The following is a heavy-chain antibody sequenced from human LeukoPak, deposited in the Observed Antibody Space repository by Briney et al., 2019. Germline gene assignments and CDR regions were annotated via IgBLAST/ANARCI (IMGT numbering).Heavy chain of an antibody. D-gene: IGHD2-15*01. CDR1: GFTFSSYA. J-gene: IGHJ3*02. Sequence: GRSLRLSCAASGFTFSSYAMHWVRQAPGKGLEWVAVISYDGSNKYYADSVKGRFTISRDNSKNTLYLQMNSLRAEDTAVYYCAREGDPGPYCSGGSCHGSYGKDAFDIWGQGTMVTVSS. CDR3: AREGDPGPYCSGGSCHGSYGKDAFDI. V-gene: IGHV3-30-3*01. CDR2: ISYDGSNK.